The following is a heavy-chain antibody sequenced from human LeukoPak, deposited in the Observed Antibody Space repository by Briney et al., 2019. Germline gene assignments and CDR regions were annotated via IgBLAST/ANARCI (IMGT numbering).Heavy chain of an antibody. CDR2: IGTAGDT. CDR3: ARVTLDGTTDY. V-gene: IGHV3-13*01. Sequence: GGSLRLSCAASGFTFSSYDMHWVRQATRKGLEWVSAIGTAGDTYYPGSVKGRFTISRENAKNSLYLQMNSLRAEDTAVYYCARVTLDGTTDYWGQGTLVTVSS. D-gene: IGHD1-1*01. CDR1: GFTFSSYD. J-gene: IGHJ4*02.